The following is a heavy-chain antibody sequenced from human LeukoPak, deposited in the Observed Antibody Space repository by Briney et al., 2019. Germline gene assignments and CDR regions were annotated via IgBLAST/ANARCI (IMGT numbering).Heavy chain of an antibody. Sequence: GGSLRLSCAASGFTVSSYYMNWVRQAPGKGLESVSVISNDGGTYYADSVKGRFTISRDNSKNTVYLQMNSLRAEDTAVYYCAGDKTSSGWYEIDYWGQGTLVTVSS. J-gene: IGHJ4*02. V-gene: IGHV3-53*01. CDR1: GFTVSSYY. D-gene: IGHD6-19*01. CDR3: AGDKTSSGWYEIDY. CDR2: ISNDGGT.